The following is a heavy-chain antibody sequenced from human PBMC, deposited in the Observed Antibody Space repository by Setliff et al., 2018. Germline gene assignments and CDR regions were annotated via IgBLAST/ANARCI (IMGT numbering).Heavy chain of an antibody. CDR1: GFTFSSYW. J-gene: IGHJ4*02. Sequence: GGSLRLSCAASGFTFSSYWMHWVRQTPGKGLVWVSRMRSDGSTTDYADSVRGRFTISRDNAKNTLFLQLNSLRAEDTAIYYCAGGYPSNFDYWGQGTLVTVSS. D-gene: IGHD3-22*01. V-gene: IGHV3-74*01. CDR2: MRSDGSTT. CDR3: AGGYPSNFDY.